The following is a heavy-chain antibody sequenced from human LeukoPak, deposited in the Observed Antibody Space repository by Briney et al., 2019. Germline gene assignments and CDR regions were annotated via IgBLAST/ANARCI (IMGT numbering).Heavy chain of an antibody. Sequence: PGGSLRLSCSASGFTFDDYGMSLVRQAPGKGLEWVSGINWNGGSTGYADSVKGRFTISRDNAKNSLYLQMNSLRAEDTALYYCARVSGLGSYYDSSGYPDYWGQGTLVTVSS. CDR2: INWNGGST. CDR3: ARVSGLGSYYDSSGYPDY. D-gene: IGHD3-22*01. J-gene: IGHJ4*02. V-gene: IGHV3-20*04. CDR1: GFTFDDYG.